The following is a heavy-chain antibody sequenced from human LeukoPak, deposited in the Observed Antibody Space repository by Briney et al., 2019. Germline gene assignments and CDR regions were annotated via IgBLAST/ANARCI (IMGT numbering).Heavy chain of an antibody. J-gene: IGHJ6*02. CDR3: ARCIVGLYYYYGVDV. CDR2: INHSGST. D-gene: IGHD2-15*01. V-gene: IGHV4-34*01. Sequence: PSETLSLTCAVYGGSFSGYYWSWIRQPPGKGLEWIGEINHSGSTNYNPSLKSRVTISVDTSKNQFSLKLSSVTAADTAVYYCARCIVGLYYYYGVDVWGQGTTVTVSS. CDR1: GGSFSGYY.